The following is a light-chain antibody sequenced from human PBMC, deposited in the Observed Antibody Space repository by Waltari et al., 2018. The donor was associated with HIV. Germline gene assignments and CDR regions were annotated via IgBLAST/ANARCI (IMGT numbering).Light chain of an antibody. CDR1: SNDVGAYKF. CDR2: EVS. V-gene: IGLV2-8*01. CDR3: SSFTGVNTDVI. Sequence: QSALTQPPSASGSPGQSVTISCTGTSNDVGAYKFVPWYQHHPGKAPKLIIYEVSKRPSGVPDRFSASKSTNTASLTVSGLQTEDEADYYCSSFTGVNTDVIFGGGTKLTVL. J-gene: IGLJ2*01.